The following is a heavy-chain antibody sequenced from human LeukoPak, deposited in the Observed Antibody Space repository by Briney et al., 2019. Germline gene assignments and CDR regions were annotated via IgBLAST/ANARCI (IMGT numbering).Heavy chain of an antibody. D-gene: IGHD6-19*01. V-gene: IGHV3-11*01. Sequence: PGGSLRLSCAASGFTFSDYYMSWIRQAPGKGLEWVSYISSSGSTIYYADSVKGRFTISRDNAKNSPYLQMNSLRAEDTAVYYCASAVAGAYYFDYWGQGTLVAVSS. CDR2: ISSSGSTI. J-gene: IGHJ4*02. CDR1: GFTFSDYY. CDR3: ASAVAGAYYFDY.